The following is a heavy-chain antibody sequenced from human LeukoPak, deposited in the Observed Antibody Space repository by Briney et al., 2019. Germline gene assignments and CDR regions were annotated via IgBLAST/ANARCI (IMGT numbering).Heavy chain of an antibody. CDR1: GFTFSSYS. D-gene: IGHD2-21*02. CDR3: ARDLQAYCGRDCSHDAFDI. V-gene: IGHV3-21*01. Sequence: GGSLRLSCAASGFTFSSYSMNWVRQAPGKGLEWVSSISSSSSYIYHADSVKGRFTISRDNAKNSLYLQMNSLRAEDTAVYYCARDLQAYCGRDCSHDAFDIWGQGTMVTVSS. CDR2: ISSSSSYI. J-gene: IGHJ3*02.